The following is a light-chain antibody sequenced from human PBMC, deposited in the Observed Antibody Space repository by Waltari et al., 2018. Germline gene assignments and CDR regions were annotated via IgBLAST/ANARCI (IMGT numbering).Light chain of an antibody. Sequence: IVMTQSPATLSVSPGERATLSCRASQSISTNLAWFQEKPGQAPRLLIYGASTRATGVPARFSGSGSGTYFTRVISSLQSEDFAVYYCQQYDKWLRYSFGQGTKLEIK. V-gene: IGKV3-15*01. CDR1: QSISTN. CDR3: QQYDKWLRYS. J-gene: IGKJ2*01. CDR2: GAS.